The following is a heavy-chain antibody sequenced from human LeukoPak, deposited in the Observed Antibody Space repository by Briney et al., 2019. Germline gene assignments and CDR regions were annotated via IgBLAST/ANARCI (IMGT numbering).Heavy chain of an antibody. J-gene: IGHJ4*02. CDR2: INHSGST. Sequence: SETLPLTCAVYGGSFSGYYWSWIRQPPGKGLEWIGEINHSGSTNYNPSLKSRVTISVDTSKNQFSLKLSSVTAADTAVYYCAISRGYSYGMTFDYWGQGTLVTVSS. D-gene: IGHD5-18*01. CDR1: GGSFSGYY. CDR3: AISRGYSYGMTFDY. V-gene: IGHV4-34*01.